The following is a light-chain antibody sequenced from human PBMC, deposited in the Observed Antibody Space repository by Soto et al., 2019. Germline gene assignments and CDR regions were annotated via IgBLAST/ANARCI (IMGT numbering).Light chain of an antibody. V-gene: IGLV2-23*01. CDR3: CSYAGYAV. CDR1: SSDVGSYNL. Sequence: QSALTQPASVSGSPGQSITISCTGTSSDVGSYNLVSWYQQHPGKAPKLMIYEGSKRPSGVSNRFSGSKSGNTASLTISGLQAEDEADYYCCSYAGYAVFGGGTKLTVL. J-gene: IGLJ2*01. CDR2: EGS.